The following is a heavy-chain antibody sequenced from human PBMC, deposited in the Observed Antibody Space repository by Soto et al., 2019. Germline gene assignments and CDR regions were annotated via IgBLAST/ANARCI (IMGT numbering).Heavy chain of an antibody. V-gene: IGHV4-34*01. D-gene: IGHD2-2*01. CDR1: GGSFSGYY. J-gene: IGHJ5*02. Sequence: SETLSLTCAVYGGSFSGYYWSWIRQPPGKGLEWIGEINHSGSTNYNPSLKSRVAISVDTSKNQFSLKLSSVTAADTAVYYCARVAVVAPHNWFDPWGQGTLVTVSS. CDR3: ARVAVVAPHNWFDP. CDR2: INHSGST.